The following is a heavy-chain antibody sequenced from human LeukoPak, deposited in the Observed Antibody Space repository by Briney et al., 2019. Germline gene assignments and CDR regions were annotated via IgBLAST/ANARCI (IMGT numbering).Heavy chain of an antibody. D-gene: IGHD5-24*01. Sequence: GGSLRLSCAASGFTFSDYSMNWVRQAPGKGLEWISYIRIDSGNTNYADSVKGRFTTSGDKAKNSLYLQMNSLRVEDTAVYYCARDYKYAFDNWGQGTLVTVSS. CDR3: ARDYKYAFDN. J-gene: IGHJ4*02. CDR2: IRIDSGNT. CDR1: GFTFSDYS. V-gene: IGHV3-48*01.